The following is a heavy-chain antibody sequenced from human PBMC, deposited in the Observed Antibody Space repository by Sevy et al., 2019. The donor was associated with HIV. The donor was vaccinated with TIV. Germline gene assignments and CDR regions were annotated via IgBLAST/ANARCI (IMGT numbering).Heavy chain of an antibody. Sequence: ASVKVSCKASGYTFTGYYMHWVRQAPGQGLEWMGWINPNSGDTNYAQKFQGRVTMTRDTSISTAYMELSRLRSDDTAVYYCARVGGRGTMVRGSLDYWGQGTLVTVSS. V-gene: IGHV1-2*02. CDR2: INPNSGDT. J-gene: IGHJ4*02. CDR1: GYTFTGYY. D-gene: IGHD3-10*01. CDR3: ARVGGRGTMVRGSLDY.